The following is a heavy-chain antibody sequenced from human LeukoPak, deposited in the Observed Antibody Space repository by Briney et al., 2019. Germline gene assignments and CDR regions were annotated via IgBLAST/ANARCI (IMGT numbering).Heavy chain of an antibody. J-gene: IGHJ4*02. CDR1: GGSMNGYY. CDR2: IQYSGST. Sequence: SETLSLTCTVSGGSMNGYYWSWIRQPPGKGLEWIGYIQYSGSTNYNPSLKSRVSISVDTSKKQFSLRLTSVTAADTAVYYCARGDATYFDSWGQGTLVTVSS. V-gene: IGHV4-59*01. D-gene: IGHD3-16*01. CDR3: ARGDATYFDS.